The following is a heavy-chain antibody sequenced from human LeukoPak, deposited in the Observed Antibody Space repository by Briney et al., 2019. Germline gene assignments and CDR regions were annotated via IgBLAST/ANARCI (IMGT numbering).Heavy chain of an antibody. D-gene: IGHD2-15*01. J-gene: IGHJ5*02. CDR3: AKSIVDRRRGYCSGGSCYVPWFDP. V-gene: IGHV3-23*01. CDR2: ISGSGGST. Sequence: GGSLRLSCAASGFTFSSYAMSWVRQAPGKGLEWVSAISGSGGSTYYADSVKGRFTISRDNSKNTLYLQMNSLRAEDTAVYYFAKSIVDRRRGYCSGGSCYVPWFDPWGQGTLVTVSS. CDR1: GFTFSSYA.